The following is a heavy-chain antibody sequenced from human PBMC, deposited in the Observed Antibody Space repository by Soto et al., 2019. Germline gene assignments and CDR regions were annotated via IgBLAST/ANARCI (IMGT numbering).Heavy chain of an antibody. J-gene: IGHJ5*02. Sequence: QVQLVQSGAEVEKPGASVKVSCKASGFTFSIYWMHWVRQAPGQGLEWMGLINPSGDFTIYAQKFQGRLTLTRDTSTTTVYMELSALRSEDTAVYYCARENSNTLRRVPFWWFDPWGQGTLVTVSS. CDR2: INPSGDFT. D-gene: IGHD2-2*01. V-gene: IGHV1-46*01. CDR3: ARENSNTLRRVPFWWFDP. CDR1: GFTFSIYW.